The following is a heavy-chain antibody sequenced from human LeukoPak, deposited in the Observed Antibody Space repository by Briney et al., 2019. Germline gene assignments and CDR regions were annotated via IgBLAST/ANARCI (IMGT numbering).Heavy chain of an antibody. V-gene: IGHV3-23*01. CDR3: AKGGDSSGCGWRS. D-gene: IGHD3-22*01. CDR1: GFTFSSYA. Sequence: GGSLRLSCAASGFTFSSYAMAWVRQAPGKGLEWVSAISGGGGTTDYADSVRGRFTISRDNSKNTVSLHMSSLRAEDTAVYYCAKGGDSSGCGWRSWGQGTLVTVSS. CDR2: ISGGGGTT. J-gene: IGHJ5*02.